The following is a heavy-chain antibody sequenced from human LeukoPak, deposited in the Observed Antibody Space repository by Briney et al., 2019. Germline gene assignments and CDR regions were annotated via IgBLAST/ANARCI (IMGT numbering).Heavy chain of an antibody. CDR3: AKAIYCSGGSCYFGFDY. V-gene: IGHV3-30*18. CDR1: GFTFSSYG. D-gene: IGHD2-15*01. Sequence: PGGSLRLSCAASGFTFSSYGMHWVRQAPGKGLEWVAVISFDGSYKFYADSVKGRFTISRDNSKNTLYLQMNSLRAEDTAVYYCAKAIYCSGGSCYFGFDYWGQGTLVTVSS. J-gene: IGHJ4*02. CDR2: ISFDGSYK.